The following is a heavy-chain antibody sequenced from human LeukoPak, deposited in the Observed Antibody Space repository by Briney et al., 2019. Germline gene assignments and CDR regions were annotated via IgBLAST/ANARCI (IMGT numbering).Heavy chain of an antibody. CDR1: GGSVSRGSYY. V-gene: IGHV4-61*01. CDR3: ARETYSSSWYSPFDY. D-gene: IGHD6-13*01. CDR2: IYYSGST. J-gene: IGHJ4*02. Sequence: SETLSLTCTVSGGSVSRGSYYWSWIRQPPGKGLEWIGYIYYSGSTNYNPSLKSRVTISVDTSKNQFSLKLSSVTAADTAVYYCARETYSSSWYSPFDYWGQGTLVTVSS.